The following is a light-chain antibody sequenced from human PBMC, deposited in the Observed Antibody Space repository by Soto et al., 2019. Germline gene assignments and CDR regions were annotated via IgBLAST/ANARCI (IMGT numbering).Light chain of an antibody. CDR2: AAS. V-gene: IGKV1-39*01. J-gene: IGKJ4*01. Sequence: DIQMTQSPSSLSASVGDRVTITCRASQSISSYLNWYQQKPGKAPKLLIYAASSLQSGVPSRFSGSGSGTGFTLTISSLQPDDFATYYCQQSYSTPLTFGGGTKVEIK. CDR1: QSISSY. CDR3: QQSYSTPLT.